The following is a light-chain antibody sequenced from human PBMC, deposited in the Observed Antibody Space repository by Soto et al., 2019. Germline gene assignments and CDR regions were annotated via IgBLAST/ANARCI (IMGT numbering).Light chain of an antibody. CDR3: QQYGSSPLT. CDR2: GAS. J-gene: IGKJ4*01. CDR1: QSVTSK. V-gene: IGKV3-20*01. Sequence: EIVLTQSPVTLSLSPGERATLSCRASQSVTSKLVWYQQKPGQAPRLLIYGASSRATGIPDRFSGSGSGTDFTLTISRLEPEDFAVYYCQQYGSSPLTFGGGTKVEI.